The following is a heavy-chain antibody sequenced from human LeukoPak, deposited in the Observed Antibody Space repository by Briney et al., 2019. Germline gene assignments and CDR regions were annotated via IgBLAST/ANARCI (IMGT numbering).Heavy chain of an antibody. CDR3: ARDYHYGSGSYRYYYYYYMDV. CDR1: GYTFTGYY. J-gene: IGHJ6*03. V-gene: IGHV1-2*02. D-gene: IGHD3-10*01. CDR2: INPNSGGT. Sequence: GASVKVSCKASGYTFTGYYMHWVRQAPGQGLEWMGWINPNSGGTNYAQKFQGRVTMTRDTSTSTVYMELSSLRSEDTAVYYCARDYHYGSGSYRYYYYYYMDVWGKGTTVTISS.